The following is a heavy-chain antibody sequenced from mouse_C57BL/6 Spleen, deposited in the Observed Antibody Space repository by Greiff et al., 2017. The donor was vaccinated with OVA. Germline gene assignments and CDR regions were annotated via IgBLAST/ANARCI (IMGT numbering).Heavy chain of an antibody. CDR3: TRSNLYFDY. D-gene: IGHD2-5*01. Sequence: VQLQQSGAELVRPGASVTLSCKASGSTFTDYEMHWVKQTPVHGLEWIGAIDPETGGTAYNQKFKGKAILTADKSSSTAYMELRSLTSEDSAVYYCTRSNLYFDYWGQGTTLTVSS. J-gene: IGHJ2*01. CDR2: IDPETGGT. CDR1: GSTFTDYE. V-gene: IGHV1-15*01.